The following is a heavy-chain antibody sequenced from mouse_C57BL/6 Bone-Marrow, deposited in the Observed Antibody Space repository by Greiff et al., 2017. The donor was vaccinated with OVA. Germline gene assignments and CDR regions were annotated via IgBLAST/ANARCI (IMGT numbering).Heavy chain of an antibody. CDR1: GFSLSTYGMG. V-gene: IGHV8-8*01. CDR3: ARIVCFYAMDY. Sequence: QVTLKVSGPGILQPSQTLSLTCSFSGFSLSTYGMGVGWLRQPSGKGLEWLAHIWWDDDKYSNPALKRRLPISNVTSKNQVLRKIANVDTADTATYYCARIVCFYAMDYWGQGTSVTVSS. CDR2: IWWDDDK. J-gene: IGHJ4*01.